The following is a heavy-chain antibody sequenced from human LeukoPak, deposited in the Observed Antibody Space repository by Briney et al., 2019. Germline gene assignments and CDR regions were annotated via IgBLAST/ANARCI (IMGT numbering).Heavy chain of an antibody. D-gene: IGHD4-17*01. CDR2: ISSSSSYI. CDR3: APFTVTTSGFDY. Sequence: PGGSLRLSCAASGFTFSSYSMNWVRQAPGKGLEWVSSISSSSSYIYYADSVKGRFTISRDNSKNTLYLQMNSLRAEDTAVYYCAPFTVTTSGFDYWGQGTLVTVSS. J-gene: IGHJ4*02. V-gene: IGHV3-21*01. CDR1: GFTFSSYS.